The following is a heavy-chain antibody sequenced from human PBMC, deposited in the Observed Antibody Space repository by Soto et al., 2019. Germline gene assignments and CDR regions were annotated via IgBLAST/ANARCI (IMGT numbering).Heavy chain of an antibody. CDR1: GFTLTSTY. V-gene: IGHV3-53*02. CDR2: LFSGGYT. Sequence: EVQLLETGGGLIQPGGSLSLSCLPSGFTLTSTYMSWVRKPPGKGLEWVSTLFSGGYTNYADSVKGRFTTSRDNSKNTVYLQMNNLRVEGTAVYYCAKKPPSTIQGWAFGMDVWGQGTTVSVSS. CDR3: AKKPPSTIQGWAFGMDV. D-gene: IGHD2-8*01. J-gene: IGHJ6*02.